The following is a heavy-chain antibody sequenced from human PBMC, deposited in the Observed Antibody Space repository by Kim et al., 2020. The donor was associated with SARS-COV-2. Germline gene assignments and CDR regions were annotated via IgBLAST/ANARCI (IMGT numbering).Heavy chain of an antibody. CDR1: GGSINTSTYY. V-gene: IGHV4-39*01. CDR3: ARHPKWFGDPTRMDV. J-gene: IGHJ6*02. Sequence: SETLSLTCTVSGGSINTSTYYWGWIRQPPGKGLEWIGTIYYSGSTYYNPSLKSRVTISVDTSKNQFSLKLSSVTAADTAVYYCARHPKWFGDPTRMDVWGQGTTVTVSS. D-gene: IGHD3-10*01. CDR2: IYYSGST.